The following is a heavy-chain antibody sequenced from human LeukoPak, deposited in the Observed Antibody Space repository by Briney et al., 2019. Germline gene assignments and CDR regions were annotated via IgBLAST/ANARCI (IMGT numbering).Heavy chain of an antibody. CDR3: AYSRTGWIYFDS. CDR2: IFNSGST. Sequence: SETLSLTCTVSGVSLISYHWIGTRHPPEKALVWIGKIFNSGSTDYNPSLKSRVTISVDPSKNQFSLKLSSVTTADTAVYYCAYSRTGWIYFDSWGQGNLVTVSS. CDR1: GVSLISYH. V-gene: IGHV4-59*13. D-gene: IGHD3/OR15-3a*01. J-gene: IGHJ4*02.